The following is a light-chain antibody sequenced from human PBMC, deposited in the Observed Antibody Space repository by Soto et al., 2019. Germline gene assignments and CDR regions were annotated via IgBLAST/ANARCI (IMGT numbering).Light chain of an antibody. CDR2: GAS. Sequence: EIVLTQSPGTLSLSPGDRATLSCRASQSVTSNFLAWYQQKPGQAPRLLIYGASSRATGIPDRFSGSGSGTDFTLAISRLEPEDVAVYFCQHYGSSPWTFGQGTKVEIK. CDR3: QHYGSSPWT. J-gene: IGKJ1*01. CDR1: QSVTSNF. V-gene: IGKV3-20*01.